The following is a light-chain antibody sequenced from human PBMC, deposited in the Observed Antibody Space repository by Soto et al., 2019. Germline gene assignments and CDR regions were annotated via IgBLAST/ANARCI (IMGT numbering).Light chain of an antibody. CDR2: EVT. J-gene: IGLJ2*01. CDR3: SSYAGSNVV. V-gene: IGLV2-8*01. CDR1: SSDVGSYIY. Sequence: QSVLTQPPSASGSPGQSVTISCTGTSSDVGSYIYVSWYQQHPGKAPKLMIYEVTKRPSGVPDRFSGSKSGNTASLTVSGLQAEDEADYYCSSYAGSNVVFGGGTKVTVL.